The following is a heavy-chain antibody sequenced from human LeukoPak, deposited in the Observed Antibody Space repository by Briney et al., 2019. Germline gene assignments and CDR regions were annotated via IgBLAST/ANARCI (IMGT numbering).Heavy chain of an antibody. D-gene: IGHD3-10*01. CDR1: GYTFTGYY. Sequence: ASVKVSCKASGYTFTGYYMHWVRQAPGQGLEWMGWINPNSGGTNYAQKFQGRVTMTRDTSTSTAYMELSRLRSDDTAVYYCARDLDYYGSGSYYAVWGQGTLVTVSS. J-gene: IGHJ4*02. V-gene: IGHV1-2*02. CDR3: ARDLDYYGSGSYYAV. CDR2: INPNSGGT.